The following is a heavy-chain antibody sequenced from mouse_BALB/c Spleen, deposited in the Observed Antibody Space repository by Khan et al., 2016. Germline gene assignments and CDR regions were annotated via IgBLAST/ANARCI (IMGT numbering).Heavy chain of an antibody. V-gene: IGHV2-6-7*01. D-gene: IGHD2-4*01. CDR3: ASYYDYDGGFAY. CDR2: IWGDGST. Sequence: QVQLKESGPGLVAPSQSLSITCTVSGFSVTGFPVHWVRQPPGKGLEWLGVIWGDGSTAYDSALKSRLSIIKDDSKSQVYLKMNSLQTDDTARYYCASYYDYDGGFAYWGQGTLVTVSA. J-gene: IGHJ3*01. CDR1: GFSVTGFP.